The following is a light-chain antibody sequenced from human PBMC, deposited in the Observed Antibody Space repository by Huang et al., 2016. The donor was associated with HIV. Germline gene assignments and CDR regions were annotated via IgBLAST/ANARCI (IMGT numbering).Light chain of an antibody. CDR1: QAISNS. CDR3: QQYFSTPRT. J-gene: IGKJ1*01. CDR2: GAS. Sequence: DIQMTQSPSSLSASVGDKVSITCRASQAISNSLVWYQQQPGKAPKLLRYGASRLVSGVSSRFSGSGSGTDYTLTISSLQPEDFATYYCQQYFSTPRTFGQGTKVEIK. V-gene: IGKV1-NL1*01.